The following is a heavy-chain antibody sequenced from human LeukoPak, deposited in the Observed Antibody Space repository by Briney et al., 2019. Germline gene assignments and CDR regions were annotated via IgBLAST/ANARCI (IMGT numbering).Heavy chain of an antibody. D-gene: IGHD2-2*01. CDR1: GYRFTSYW. V-gene: IGHV5-51*01. J-gene: IGHJ6*02. Sequence: GESLKISFKGSGYRFTSYWIGWVRPMPGKGLEWMGIIYPGDSDTRYSPSFQGQVTISADKSISTAYLQWSSLKASDTAMYYCARFYGGCSSTSCYAAYGMDVWGQGTTVTVSS. CDR2: IYPGDSDT. CDR3: ARFYGGCSSTSCYAAYGMDV.